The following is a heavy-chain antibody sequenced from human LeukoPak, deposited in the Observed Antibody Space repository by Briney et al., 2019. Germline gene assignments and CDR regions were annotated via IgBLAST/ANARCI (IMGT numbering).Heavy chain of an antibody. V-gene: IGHV4-39*01. D-gene: IGHD2-15*01. J-gene: IGHJ4*02. Sequence: SETLSLTCAVSGGSISSDSYYWGWIRQPPGKGLEWIGSIYSGGTTYYNPSLKSRFTISVDTSKNQFSLKLTSVTAVDAAAYYCARHSRNCSGGYCYLYYWGQGTQVTVSS. CDR3: ARHSRNCSGGYCYLYY. CDR1: GGSISSDSYY. CDR2: IYSGGTT.